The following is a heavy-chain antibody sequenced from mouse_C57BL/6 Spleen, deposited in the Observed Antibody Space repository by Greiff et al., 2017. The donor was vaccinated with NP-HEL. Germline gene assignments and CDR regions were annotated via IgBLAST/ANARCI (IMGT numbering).Heavy chain of an antibody. J-gene: IGHJ2*01. D-gene: IGHD1-1*01. Sequence: QVQLQQSGAELVRPGASVKLSCKASGYTFTDYYINWVKQRPGQGLEWIARIYPGSGNTYYNEKFKGKATLTAEKSSSTAYMQLSSLTSEDSAVYFCARVGGSSYFDYWGQGTTLTVSS. CDR1: GYTFTDYY. CDR3: ARVGGSSYFDY. V-gene: IGHV1-76*01. CDR2: IYPGSGNT.